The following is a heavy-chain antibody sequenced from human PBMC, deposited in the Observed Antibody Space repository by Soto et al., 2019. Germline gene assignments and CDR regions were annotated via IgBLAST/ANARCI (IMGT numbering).Heavy chain of an antibody. CDR3: ARVGGNGWFADY. J-gene: IGHJ4*02. D-gene: IGHD6-19*01. CDR2: ISAHDGST. Sequence: QVQLVQSGAEVKKPGASVKVSCKASGYIFPSYGVSCVRQAPGQGLEWVGWISAHDGSTNYAPKVQGRVTMITETSTKIAYMELRSLRSDETAVYYCARVGGNGWFADYWGQGTLVTVSS. V-gene: IGHV1-18*01. CDR1: GYIFPSYG.